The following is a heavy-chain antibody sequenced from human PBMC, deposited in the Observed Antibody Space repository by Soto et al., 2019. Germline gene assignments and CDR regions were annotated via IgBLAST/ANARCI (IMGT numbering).Heavy chain of an antibody. CDR3: ARDPGYDILTGAQPFDY. J-gene: IGHJ4*02. CDR2: IYYSGST. D-gene: IGHD3-9*01. V-gene: IGHV4-59*01. CDR1: GGSISSYY. Sequence: SETLSLTCTVSGGSISSYYWSWIRQPPGKGLEWIGYIYYSGSTNYNPSLKSRVTISVDTSKNQFSLKLSSVTAADTAVYYCARDPGYDILTGAQPFDYWGQGTLVTVSS.